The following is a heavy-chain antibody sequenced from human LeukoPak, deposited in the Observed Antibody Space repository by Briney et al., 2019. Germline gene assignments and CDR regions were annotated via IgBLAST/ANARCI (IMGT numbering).Heavy chain of an antibody. D-gene: IGHD1-1*01. Sequence: GGSLRLSCTASGFTFGDYAMSWVRQAPGKGLEWVGFIRSKAYGGTTEYAASVKGRFTISRDDSKSIAYLQMNSLRAEDTAVYYCAREPLEPEIDYWGQGTLVTVSS. CDR2: IRSKAYGGTT. CDR1: GFTFGDYA. J-gene: IGHJ4*02. V-gene: IGHV3-49*04. CDR3: AREPLEPEIDY.